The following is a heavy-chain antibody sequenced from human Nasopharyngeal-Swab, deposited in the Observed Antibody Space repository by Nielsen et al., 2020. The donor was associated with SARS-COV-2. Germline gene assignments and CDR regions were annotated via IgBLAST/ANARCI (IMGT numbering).Heavy chain of an antibody. CDR3: TTEIIDYWIVAVPAAPLGY. V-gene: IGHV3-15*01. CDR1: GFTFSNAW. Sequence: GESLKISCAASGFTFSNAWMSWVRQAPGKGLEWVGRIKSKTDGGTTDYAAPVKGRFTISRDDSKNTLYLQMNSLKTEDTAVYYCTTEIIDYWIVAVPAAPLGYWGQGTLVTVSS. CDR2: IKSKTDGGTT. D-gene: IGHD2-2*01. J-gene: IGHJ4*02.